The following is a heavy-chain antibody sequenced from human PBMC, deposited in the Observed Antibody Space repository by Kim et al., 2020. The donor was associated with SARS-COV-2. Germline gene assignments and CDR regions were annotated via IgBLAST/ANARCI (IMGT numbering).Heavy chain of an antibody. CDR1: GFTFSNAW. CDR2: IKSKTDGGTT. J-gene: IGHJ3*02. CDR3: TTEGAPIVVVPAAMSHSLSDAFDI. D-gene: IGHD2-2*01. Sequence: GGSLRLSCAASGFTFSNAWMSWVRQAPGKGLEWVGRIKSKTDGGTTDYAAPVKGRFTISRDDSKNTLYLQMNSLKTEDTAVYYCTTEGAPIVVVPAAMSHSLSDAFDIWGQGTMVTVSS. V-gene: IGHV3-15*01.